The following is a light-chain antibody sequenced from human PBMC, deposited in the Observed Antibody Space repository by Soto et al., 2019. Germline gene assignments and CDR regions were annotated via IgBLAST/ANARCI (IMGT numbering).Light chain of an antibody. CDR3: SSYAGSNNLV. CDR1: SSDVGGYNY. V-gene: IGLV2-8*01. Sequence: QPVLTQPPSASGSPGQSVTISCTGTSSDVGGYNYVSWYQQHPGKAPKLMIYEVSKRPSGVPDRFSGSKSGNTASLTVSGLQAEDEADYYCSSYAGSNNLVFGGATKLTVL. CDR2: EVS. J-gene: IGLJ2*01.